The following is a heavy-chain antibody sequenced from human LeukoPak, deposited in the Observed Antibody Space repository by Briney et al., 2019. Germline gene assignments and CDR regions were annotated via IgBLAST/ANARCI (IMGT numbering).Heavy chain of an antibody. Sequence: GGSLRLSCAASGFTFSSYWMSWVRQAPGKGLEWVANIKQDGSEKYYVDSVKGRFTISRDNAKNSLYLRMNSLRAEDTAVYYCARGFRITIFGVVAFDIWGQGTMVTVSS. CDR2: IKQDGSEK. CDR3: ARGFRITIFGVVAFDI. V-gene: IGHV3-7*01. J-gene: IGHJ3*02. D-gene: IGHD3-3*01. CDR1: GFTFSSYW.